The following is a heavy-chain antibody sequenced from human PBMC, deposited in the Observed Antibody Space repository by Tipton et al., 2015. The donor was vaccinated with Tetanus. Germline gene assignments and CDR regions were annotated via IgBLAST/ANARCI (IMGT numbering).Heavy chain of an antibody. J-gene: IGHJ4*02. CDR3: ASSTVTR. CDR2: ISSSGTNA. Sequence: SLRLSCVASGITFSSYPMSWVRQAPGKGLDWVAGISSSGTNAYYADSVKGRFTISRDNAKNSLYLQMSSLRREDTAVYYCASSTVTRWGPGTLVTVSS. CDR1: GITFSSYP. V-gene: IGHV3-21*06. D-gene: IGHD4-17*01.